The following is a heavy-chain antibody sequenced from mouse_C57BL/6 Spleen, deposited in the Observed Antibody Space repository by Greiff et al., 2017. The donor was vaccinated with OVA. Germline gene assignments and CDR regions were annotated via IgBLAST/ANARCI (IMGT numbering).Heavy chain of an antibody. V-gene: IGHV1-82*01. Sequence: QVQLKESGPELVKPGASVKISCKASGYAFSSSWMNWVKQRPGKGLEWIGRIYPGDGDTNYNGKFKGKATLTADKSSSTAYMQLSSLTSEDSAVYCCAKSHYYGSSWFAYWGQGTLVTVSA. D-gene: IGHD1-1*01. CDR2: IYPGDGDT. J-gene: IGHJ3*01. CDR3: AKSHYYGSSWFAY. CDR1: GYAFSSSW.